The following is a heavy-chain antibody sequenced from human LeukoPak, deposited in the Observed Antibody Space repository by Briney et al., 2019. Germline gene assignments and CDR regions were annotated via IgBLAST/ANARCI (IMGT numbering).Heavy chain of an antibody. V-gene: IGHV4-38-2*02. J-gene: IGHJ4*02. Sequence: SETLSLTCTASGYSIRSGYYWGWIRQPPGKGLEWIGSIDHSGSTYYIPSLKSRVTISVDTSKNQFSLKLSSVTAADTAVYYCARDLSYCSGGSCYSSGYWGQGTLVTVSS. CDR2: IDHSGST. CDR3: ARDLSYCSGGSCYSSGY. D-gene: IGHD2-15*01. CDR1: GYSIRSGYY.